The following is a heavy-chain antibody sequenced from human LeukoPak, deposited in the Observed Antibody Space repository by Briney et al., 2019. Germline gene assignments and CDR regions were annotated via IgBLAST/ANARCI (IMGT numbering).Heavy chain of an antibody. CDR1: GGTFISYA. CDR2: IIPIFGTA. V-gene: IGHV1-69*13. J-gene: IGHJ4*02. CDR3: ASRLYCSNTRCRNFPFAY. D-gene: IGHD2-2*01. Sequence: SVKVSCKASGGTFISYAINWVRQAPGQGLEWMGGIIPIFGTANYAQKFQDRVTITADESTSTAYMELSSLRSEDTAIYYCASRLYCSNTRCRNFPFAYWGQGTLVTVSS.